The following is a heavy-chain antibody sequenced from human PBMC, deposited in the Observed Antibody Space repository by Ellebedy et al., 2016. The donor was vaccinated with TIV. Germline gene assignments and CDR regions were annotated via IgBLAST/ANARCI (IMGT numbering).Heavy chain of an antibody. CDR2: ITPRGEST. CDR1: GYTFTNYY. D-gene: IGHD1-26*01. V-gene: IGHV1-46*03. CDR3: GSGMTHPWFYIDV. Sequence: ASVKVSCXASGYTFTNYYVHWVRQAPGQGLEWMGIITPRGESTTYAQKFQGRVTMTRDTSTDTAYMELSGLRSDDTAVYYCGSGMTHPWFYIDVWGQGTTVTVS. J-gene: IGHJ6*03.